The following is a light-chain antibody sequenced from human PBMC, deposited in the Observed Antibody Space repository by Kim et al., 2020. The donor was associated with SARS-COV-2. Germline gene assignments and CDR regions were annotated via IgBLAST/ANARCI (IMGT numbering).Light chain of an antibody. CDR1: QSISTF. J-gene: IGKJ4*01. Sequence: ASVGDRITVTCRASQSISTFLNWYQQKPGKAPKLLIYGASTLQSGLPSRFSGSGSGTDFTLTVFNLQPEDFATYYCQQSYKAPLNFGGGTKVDIK. CDR2: GAS. CDR3: QQSYKAPLN. V-gene: IGKV1-39*01.